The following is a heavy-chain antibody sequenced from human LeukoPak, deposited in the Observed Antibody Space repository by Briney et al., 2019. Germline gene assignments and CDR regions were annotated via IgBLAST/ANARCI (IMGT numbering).Heavy chain of an antibody. CDR1: GFTVSSNY. CDR3: ARGFIAVAGTADY. CDR2: IYSGGST. J-gene: IGHJ4*02. Sequence: GGSLRLSCAASGFTVSSNYMSWVRQAPGKGLEWVSVIYSGGSTYYADSVKGRFTISRDNSKNTLYLQMNSLRAEDTAVYYCARGFIAVAGTADYWSQGTLVTVSS. V-gene: IGHV3-53*01. D-gene: IGHD6-19*01.